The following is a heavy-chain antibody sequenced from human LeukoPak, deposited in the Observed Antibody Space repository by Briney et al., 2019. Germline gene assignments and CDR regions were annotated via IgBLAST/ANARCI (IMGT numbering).Heavy chain of an antibody. CDR3: ARTYYDILTGYYMWAFDI. J-gene: IGHJ3*02. V-gene: IGHV3-53*01. CDR1: GFTVSSNY. Sequence: GGSLRLSCAASGFTVSSNYMSWVRQASGKGLEWVSVIYSGGTTYYADSVKGRFTISRDNSKNTLYLQMNSLRAEETAVYYCARTYYDILTGYYMWAFDIWGQGTMVTVSS. D-gene: IGHD3-9*01. CDR2: IYSGGTT.